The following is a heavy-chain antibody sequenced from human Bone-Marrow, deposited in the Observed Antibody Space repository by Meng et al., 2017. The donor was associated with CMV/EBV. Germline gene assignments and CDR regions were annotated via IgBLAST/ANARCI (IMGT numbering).Heavy chain of an antibody. V-gene: IGHV1-69*05. Sequence: SVKVSCKASGGTFSTYAISWVRQAPGQGLEWMGGIIPIFGTANYAQKLQGRVTMTTDTSTSTAYMELRSLRSDDTAVYYCATFTYYYDSSGYYYPDYFDYWGQGTLVTVSS. CDR1: GGTFSTYA. CDR2: IIPIFGTA. J-gene: IGHJ4*02. CDR3: ATFTYYYDSSGYYYPDYFDY. D-gene: IGHD3-22*01.